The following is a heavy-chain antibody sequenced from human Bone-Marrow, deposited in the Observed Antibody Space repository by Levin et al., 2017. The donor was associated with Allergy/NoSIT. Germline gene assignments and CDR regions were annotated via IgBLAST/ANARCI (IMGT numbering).Heavy chain of an antibody. CDR3: ARDFDDGTGYKWDWFDP. J-gene: IGHJ5*02. Sequence: SETLSLTCTVSGGSISSGGYYWNWIRQHPGKGLEWLGFISDSGSTYYNPSLKSRLTISADTSKNHFSLKLTSVTAADTAVYYCARDFDDGTGYKWDWFDPWGQGTLVTVSS. CDR2: ISDSGST. CDR1: GGSISSGGYY. D-gene: IGHD1-20*01. V-gene: IGHV4-31*03.